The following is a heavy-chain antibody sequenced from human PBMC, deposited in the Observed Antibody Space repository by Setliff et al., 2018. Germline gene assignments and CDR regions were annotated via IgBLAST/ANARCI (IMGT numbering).Heavy chain of an antibody. Sequence: ASVKVSCKASGYTFTGYYMRWVRQAPGQGLEWMGWMNPNSGNTGYAQKFQGRVTITADKSTSTAYMELSRLTSEDTAVYYCALEYSNSSPTVYYYMDVWGKGTTVTVSS. V-gene: IGHV1-8*03. D-gene: IGHD6-6*01. CDR1: GYTFTGYY. J-gene: IGHJ6*03. CDR3: ALEYSNSSPTVYYYMDV. CDR2: MNPNSGNT.